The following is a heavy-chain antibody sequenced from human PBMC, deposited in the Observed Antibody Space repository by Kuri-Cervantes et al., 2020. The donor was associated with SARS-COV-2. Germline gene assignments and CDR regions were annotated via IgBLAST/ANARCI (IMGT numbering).Heavy chain of an antibody. V-gene: IGHV4-39*07. CDR2: IYYSGST. CDR3: ASMDYGGNA. D-gene: IGHD4-23*01. CDR1: GGSISSSSYY. Sequence: GSLRLSCTVSGGSISSSSYYWGWIRQPPGKGLEWIGSIYYSGSTYYNLSLKSRVTISVDTSKNQFSLKLSSVTAADTAVYYCASMDYGGNAWGQGTLVTVSS. J-gene: IGHJ5*02.